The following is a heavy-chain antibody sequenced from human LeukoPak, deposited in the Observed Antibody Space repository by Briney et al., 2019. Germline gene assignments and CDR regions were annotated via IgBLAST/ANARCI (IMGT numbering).Heavy chain of an antibody. CDR2: IYHSGST. D-gene: IGHD2-21*02. V-gene: IGHV4-59*12. CDR1: GGSISSYY. CDR3: ARGGDPNWFDP. Sequence: SETLSLTCTVSGGSISSYYWSWIRQPPGKGLEWIGYIYHSGSTYYNPSLKSRVTISVDRSKNQFSLKLSSVTAADTAVYYCARGGDPNWFDPWGQGTLVTVSS. J-gene: IGHJ5*02.